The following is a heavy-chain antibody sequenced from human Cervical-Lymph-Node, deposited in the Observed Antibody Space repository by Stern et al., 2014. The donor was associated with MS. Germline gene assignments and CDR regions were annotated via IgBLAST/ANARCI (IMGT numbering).Heavy chain of an antibody. J-gene: IGHJ4*02. V-gene: IGHV1-18*01. D-gene: IGHD1-1*01. Sequence: QVQLGQSGDEVKKPGASVKVSCKASGYTFTNYGITWVRQATGQGLEWMGWISAYNGNTNYEQNLQGRVTMTTDTSTSTVYMELRSLRSDDAAVYYCARAAGILDFWGQGTLVIVSS. CDR1: GYTFTNYG. CDR2: ISAYNGNT. CDR3: ARAAGILDF.